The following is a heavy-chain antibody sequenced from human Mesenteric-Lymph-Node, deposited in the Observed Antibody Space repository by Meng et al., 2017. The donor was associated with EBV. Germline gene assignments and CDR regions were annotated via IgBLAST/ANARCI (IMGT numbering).Heavy chain of an antibody. CDR1: GFTFSSYW. Sequence: EVQLLGSGGDLGTPGGSLRLSCAAAGFTFSSYWMHWVRQAPGKGLVWVSHINTYGSRTDYADSVKGRFTISRDNAKNTLSLQMNSLRAEDTAVYYCTSDLGGATDFWGQGTLVTVSS. J-gene: IGHJ4*02. CDR3: TSDLGGATDF. D-gene: IGHD1-26*01. CDR2: INTYGSRT. V-gene: IGHV3-74*02.